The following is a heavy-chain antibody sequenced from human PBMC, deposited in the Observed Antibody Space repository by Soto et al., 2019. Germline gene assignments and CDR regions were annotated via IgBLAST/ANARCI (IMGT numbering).Heavy chain of an antibody. CDR1: GFTFRTYG. J-gene: IGHJ6*02. CDR3: AKDLRESLLDAGGYYAVDV. CDR2: ISSDGSSE. D-gene: IGHD3-3*01. Sequence: QVQLVESGGGVVKPGRSLRLSCAASGFTFRTYGIHWVRQAPGKGLDWVAVISSDGSSEYYADSVKGRFTISRDNTKNTMYLQMKSLRPEDTGGYDCAKDLRESLLDAGGYYAVDVWGQGTTVTVSS. V-gene: IGHV3-30*18.